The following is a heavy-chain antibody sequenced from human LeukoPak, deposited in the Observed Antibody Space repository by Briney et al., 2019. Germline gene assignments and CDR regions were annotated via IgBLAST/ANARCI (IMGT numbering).Heavy chain of an antibody. V-gene: IGHV3-30*02. CDR2: IKSNGNEK. D-gene: IGHD2-2*01. CDR1: GFTFSDYT. Sequence: GGSLRLSCAVSGFTFSDYTMNWVRQAPGTGLERVASIKSNGNEKYSSDSLKDRFTISRDNSKNTLYLQLNTVRPEDTAVFYCARGVTSWPQGPYHFDYWGQGILITVSS. CDR3: ARGVTSWPQGPYHFDY. J-gene: IGHJ4*02.